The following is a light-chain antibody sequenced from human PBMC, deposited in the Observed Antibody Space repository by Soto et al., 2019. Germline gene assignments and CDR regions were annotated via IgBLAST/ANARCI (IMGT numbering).Light chain of an antibody. CDR2: DAS. CDR1: QGISSA. J-gene: IGKJ5*01. V-gene: IGKV1-13*02. Sequence: AIQLTQSPSSLSASVGDRVTITCRASQGISSALAWYQQKPGKAPKLLIYDASSLESGVPSRFSGSGSGTDFTLTLSSLQPEDFATYYCQQFNSYPQRITFGQGTRLEIK. CDR3: QQFNSYPQRIT.